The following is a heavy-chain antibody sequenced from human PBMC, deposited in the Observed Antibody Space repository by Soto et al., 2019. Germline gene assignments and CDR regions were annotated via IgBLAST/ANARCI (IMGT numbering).Heavy chain of an antibody. CDR3: ARDLSSPPGGYYYYGMDV. J-gene: IGHJ6*02. V-gene: IGHV3-53*01. Sequence: GGSLRLSCAASGFTVSSNYMSWVRRAPGKGLEWVSVIYSGGSTYYADSVKGRFTISRDNSKNTLYLQMNSLRAEDTAVYYCARDLSSPPGGYYYYGMDVWGQGTTVTVSS. D-gene: IGHD6-19*01. CDR1: GFTVSSNY. CDR2: IYSGGST.